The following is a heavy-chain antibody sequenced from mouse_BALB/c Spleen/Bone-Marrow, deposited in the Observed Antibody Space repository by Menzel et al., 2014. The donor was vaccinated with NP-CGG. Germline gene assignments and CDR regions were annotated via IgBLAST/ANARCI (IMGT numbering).Heavy chain of an antibody. Sequence: EVNVVESGGGLVQPGGSLRLSCATSGFTFTGYYMSWVRQPPGKALEWLGFIRNKANGYTTEYSASVKGRFTISRDNSRSILYLQMNTLRAEDSATYYCARDDYYAMDYWGQGTSVTVSS. CDR3: ARDDYYAMDY. V-gene: IGHV7-3*02. J-gene: IGHJ4*01. CDR1: GFTFTGYY. CDR2: IRNKANGYTT.